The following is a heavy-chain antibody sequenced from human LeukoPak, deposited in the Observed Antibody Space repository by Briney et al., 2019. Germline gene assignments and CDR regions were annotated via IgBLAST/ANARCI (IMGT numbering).Heavy chain of an antibody. CDR1: GGIFSSFV. D-gene: IGHD3-3*01. V-gene: IGHV1-69*13. J-gene: IGHJ4*02. CDR3: ARGNLWSGD. Sequence: GASVKVSCTASGGIFSSFVISWVRKAPGQGLEWMGGIIPIFGTANYAQKFQGRVTITADESTSTAYMELSSLRSEDTAVYYCARGNLWSGDWGQGTLVTVSS. CDR2: IIPIFGTA.